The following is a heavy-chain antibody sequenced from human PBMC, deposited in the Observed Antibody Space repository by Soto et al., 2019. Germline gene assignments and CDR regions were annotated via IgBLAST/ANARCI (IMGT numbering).Heavy chain of an antibody. D-gene: IGHD4-17*01. CDR3: ARDTWVGDIGDY. Sequence: DVQLVESGGGLVLRGESLRLSCAASGFTVGSAYMSWVRQAPGKGLEWVAGIYSGGNTYYADSVKGRFTISRDTSKNRLYLQMTSLRAEDAAIYYCARDTWVGDIGDYWGQGTLVTVSS. CDR1: GFTVGSAY. CDR2: IYSGGNT. V-gene: IGHV3-66*01. J-gene: IGHJ4*02.